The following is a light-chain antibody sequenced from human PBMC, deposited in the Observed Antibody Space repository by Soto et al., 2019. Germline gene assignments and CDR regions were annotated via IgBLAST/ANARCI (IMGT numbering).Light chain of an antibody. CDR1: QSVTSK. V-gene: IGKV3-15*01. CDR2: ATS. J-gene: IGKJ2*01. Sequence: EIVMTQSPVTLSLSPGERATLSCRASQSVTSKLAWFQQKPGQAPRLLIYATSTRATGVPARFSGSGSGTEFTLTISSLQSEDFEVYSCQQYNNWPHTFGQGTKLEIK. CDR3: QQYNNWPHT.